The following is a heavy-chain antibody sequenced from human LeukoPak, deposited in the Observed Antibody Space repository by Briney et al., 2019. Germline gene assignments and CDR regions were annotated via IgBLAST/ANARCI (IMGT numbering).Heavy chain of an antibody. Sequence: SETLPLTCAVSGYSISSGYYWGWIRQPPGKGLEWIGSIYHSGSTYYNPSLKSRVTISVDTSKNQFSLKLSSVTAADTAVYYCARDLYSSSWYQTQYFDYWGQGTLVTVSS. V-gene: IGHV4-38-2*02. J-gene: IGHJ4*02. CDR2: IYHSGST. CDR1: GYSISSGYY. D-gene: IGHD6-13*01. CDR3: ARDLYSSSWYQTQYFDY.